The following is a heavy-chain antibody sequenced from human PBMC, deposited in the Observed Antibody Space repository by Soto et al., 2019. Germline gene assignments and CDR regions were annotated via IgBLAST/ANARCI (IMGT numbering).Heavy chain of an antibody. Sequence: PGGSLRLSCAGSGFTFSSNALTWVRQAPGMGLEWVSVVSDSGTPTYYADSVEGRFTISRDNSKNTLYLQMNSLRDEDTAVYYCAKNRGSSTSCYIPGLCALDIWGQGTVVTVSS. J-gene: IGHJ3*02. V-gene: IGHV3-23*01. CDR3: AKNRGSSTSCYIPGLCALDI. CDR1: GFTFSSNA. CDR2: VSDSGTPT. D-gene: IGHD2-2*02.